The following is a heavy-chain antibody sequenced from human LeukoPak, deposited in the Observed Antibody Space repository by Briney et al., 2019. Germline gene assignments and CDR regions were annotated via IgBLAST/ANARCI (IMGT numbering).Heavy chain of an antibody. CDR2: ISAYNGNT. CDR1: GYTFGDFY. D-gene: IGHD6-19*01. J-gene: IGHJ6*02. Sequence: GASVKVSCKTSGYTFGDFYINWVRQAPGQGPEWMGWISAYNGNTNYAQKLQGRVTMTTDTSTSTAYMELRSLRSDDTAVYYCARDLQTRIAVAGTLYYYYYGMDVWGQGTTVTVSS. V-gene: IGHV1-18*04. CDR3: ARDLQTRIAVAGTLYYYYYGMDV.